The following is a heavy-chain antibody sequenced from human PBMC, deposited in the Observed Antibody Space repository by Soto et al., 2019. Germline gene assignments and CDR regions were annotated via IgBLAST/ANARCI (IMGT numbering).Heavy chain of an antibody. D-gene: IGHD2-21*02. J-gene: IGHJ4*02. V-gene: IGHV1-69*12. CDR2: IIPIFGTA. CDR1: GGTFSSYA. Sequence: QVQLVQSGAEVKKPGSSVKVSCKASGGTFSSYAISWVRQAPGQGLEWMGGIIPIFGTANYAQKFQGRVTITADEATSTAYMELSSLRSEDTAVYYCARDVEGYCGGDCLSGYWGQGTLVTVSS. CDR3: ARDVEGYCGGDCLSGY.